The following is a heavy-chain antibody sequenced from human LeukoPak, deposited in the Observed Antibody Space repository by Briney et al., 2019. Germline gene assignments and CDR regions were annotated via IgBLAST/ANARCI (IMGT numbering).Heavy chain of an antibody. V-gene: IGHV3-23*01. J-gene: IGHJ4*02. CDR1: GFTFSSYA. CDR2: ISGSGGST. CDR3: AKMSEQWLTSLYFDY. Sequence: PGGSLRLSCAASGFTFSSYAMSWVRQAPGKGLEWVSAISGSGGSTYYADSVKGRFTISRDNSKNTLYLQMNSLRAEDTAVYYCAKMSEQWLTSLYFDYWGQGTLVTVSS. D-gene: IGHD6-19*01.